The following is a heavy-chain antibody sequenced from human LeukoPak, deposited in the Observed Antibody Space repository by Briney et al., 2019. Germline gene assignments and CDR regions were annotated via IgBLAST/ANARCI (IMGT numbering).Heavy chain of an antibody. CDR3: ARGTGTIFGVVIKRNWFDP. Sequence: GGSLRLSCAASGFTFSSYSMNWVRQAPGKGLEWVSSISSSSSYIYYADPVKGRFTISRDNAKNSLYLQMNSLRAEDPAVYYCARGTGTIFGVVIKRNWFDPWGQGTLVTVSS. V-gene: IGHV3-21*01. CDR2: ISSSSSYI. J-gene: IGHJ5*02. CDR1: GFTFSSYS. D-gene: IGHD3-3*01.